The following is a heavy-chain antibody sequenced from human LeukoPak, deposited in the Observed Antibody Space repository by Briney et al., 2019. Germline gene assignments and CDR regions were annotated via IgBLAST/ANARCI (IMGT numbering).Heavy chain of an antibody. D-gene: IGHD6-19*01. V-gene: IGHV1-18*01. J-gene: IGHJ4*02. CDR3: TRGGASSGYDY. CDR2: LSGKNGNT. Sequence: ASVKVSCKASGYTFATYDISWVRQAPGQGLEWMGWLSGKNGNTNYAQKVQGRVTMTTDTSTSTAYMDLRSLRSDDTALYYCTRGGASSGYDYWGQGTLVTVSS. CDR1: GYTFATYD.